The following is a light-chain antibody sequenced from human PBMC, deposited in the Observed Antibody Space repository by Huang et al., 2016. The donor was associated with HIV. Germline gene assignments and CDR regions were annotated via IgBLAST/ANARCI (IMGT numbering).Light chain of an antibody. CDR3: QQRNNWPLT. CDR1: QSVLNF. CDR2: GAS. V-gene: IGKV3-11*01. J-gene: IGKJ3*01. Sequence: EIVLTQSPVTLSLSPGETATLSCRASQSVLNFLAWYQQKPGQAPRLLIYGASNRATGVPASFSGSGSVTDFTLTISSLEPEDFAVYYCQQRNNWPLTFGPGTRVDVK.